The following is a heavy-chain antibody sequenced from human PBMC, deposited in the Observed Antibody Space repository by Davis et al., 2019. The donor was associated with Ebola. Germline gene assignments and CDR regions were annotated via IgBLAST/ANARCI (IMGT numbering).Heavy chain of an antibody. D-gene: IGHD5-24*01. Sequence: SVKVSCKASGGTFSSYAISWVRQAPGQGLEWMGGIIPIFGTANYAQKFQGRVTITADESTSTAYMELSSVGYEDTAVYYCAREDGYNYYFDYWGQGTLVTVSS. V-gene: IGHV1-69*13. CDR1: GGTFSSYA. CDR2: IIPIFGTA. CDR3: AREDGYNYYFDY. J-gene: IGHJ4*02.